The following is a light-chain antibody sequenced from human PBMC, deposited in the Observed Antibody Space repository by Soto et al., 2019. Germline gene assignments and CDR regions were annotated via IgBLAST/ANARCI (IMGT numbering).Light chain of an antibody. J-gene: IGKJ5*01. CDR2: AAS. Sequence: DIQMTQSPSSLSAAVGDRVTITCRASQRISSYLNWYQQKPGKAPKLLIYAASSLQSGVPSRFSGSGSGTDFTLTISSLQPEDFATYYCQQSYSTPITFGQGKRLDI. CDR1: QRISSY. CDR3: QQSYSTPIT. V-gene: IGKV1-39*01.